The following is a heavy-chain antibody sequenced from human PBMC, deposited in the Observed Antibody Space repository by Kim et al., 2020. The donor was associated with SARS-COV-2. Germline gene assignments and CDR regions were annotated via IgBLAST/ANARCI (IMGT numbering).Heavy chain of an antibody. V-gene: IGHV4-34*01. CDR2: INHSGST. D-gene: IGHD2-15*01. CDR3: ASRTVVTHPFDY. J-gene: IGHJ4*02. Sequence: SETLSLTCAVYGGSFSGYYWSWIRQPPGKGLEWIGEINHSGSTNYNPSLTSRVTISVDTSKNQFSLKLSSVTAADTAVYYCASRTVVTHPFDYWGQETLVTVSS. CDR1: GGSFSGYY.